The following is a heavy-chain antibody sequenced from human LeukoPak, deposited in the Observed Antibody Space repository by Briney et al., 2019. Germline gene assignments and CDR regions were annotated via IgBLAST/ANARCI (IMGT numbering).Heavy chain of an antibody. CDR3: AKDIFGYSYGYFDY. CDR2: IRYDGSNK. CDR1: GFTFSSYG. Sequence: GGSLRLSCAASGFTFSSYGMHWVRQAPGKGLEWVAFIRYDGSNKYYADSVKGRFTISRDNSKNTLYPQMNSLRAEDTAVYYCAKDIFGYSYGYFDYWGQGTLVTVSS. V-gene: IGHV3-30*02. D-gene: IGHD5-18*01. J-gene: IGHJ4*02.